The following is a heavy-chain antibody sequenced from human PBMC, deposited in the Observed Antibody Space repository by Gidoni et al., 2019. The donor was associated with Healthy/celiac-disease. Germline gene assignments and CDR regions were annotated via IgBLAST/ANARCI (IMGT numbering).Heavy chain of an antibody. J-gene: IGHJ4*02. CDR2: IYSSGST. D-gene: IGHD3-3*01. V-gene: IGHV4-39*01. CDR3: ARTPRIFGVVIRAGY. CDR1: GGSISTRSYY. Sequence: QLQLQESGPGLVKPSETLSLTCTVSGGSISTRSYYWGWTRQPPGKGLEWIGSIYSSGSTYYNPSRKSRVTISVDTSKNQFSLKLSSVTAADTAVYYCARTPRIFGVVIRAGYWGQGTLVTVSS.